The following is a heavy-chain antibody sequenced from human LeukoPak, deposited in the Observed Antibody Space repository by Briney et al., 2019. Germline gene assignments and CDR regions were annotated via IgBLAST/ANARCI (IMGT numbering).Heavy chain of an antibody. J-gene: IGHJ3*02. Sequence: SQTLSLTCTVSGGSIRSVGYYWSWIRQHPGKGLEWIGYIYYSGISKYNPSLNSRVTISVVTSKNQFSMNLRSVTAADTAVYYCARAHVDDVEMVYAIRAFDIWGQGTLVTVSS. CDR3: ARAHVDDVEMVYAIRAFDI. V-gene: IGHV4-31*03. CDR1: GGSIRSVGYY. CDR2: IYYSGIS. D-gene: IGHD2-8*01.